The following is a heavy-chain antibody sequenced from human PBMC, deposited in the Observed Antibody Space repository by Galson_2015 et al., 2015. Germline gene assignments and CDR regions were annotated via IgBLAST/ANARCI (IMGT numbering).Heavy chain of an antibody. J-gene: IGHJ4*02. CDR1: GYVFTSYA. CDR2: VSPYNGRT. V-gene: IGHV1-18*01. Sequence: SVKVSCKASGYVFTSYAITWVRQAPGQGLEWVGWVSPYNGRTNFAQKFQGRVTITTNTPMTTAYLQLRRLTSADTAVYYCVRSGSSSWSVDFDTWGQGALVTVSA. CDR3: VRSGSSSWSVDFDT. D-gene: IGHD6-13*01.